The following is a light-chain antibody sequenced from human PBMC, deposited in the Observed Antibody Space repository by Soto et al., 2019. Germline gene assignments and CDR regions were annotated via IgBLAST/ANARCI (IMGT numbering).Light chain of an antibody. J-gene: IGKJ1*01. V-gene: IGKV3-20*01. CDR2: GAS. CDR3: QQYGSSGT. Sequence: EIVLTQSPGTLSLSPGERATLSFRASQSVSNNYLAWCQQKPGQAPRLLIYGASNRATGIPDRFSGSGSGTDFTLTISRLEPEDFAVYYCQQYGSSGTFGQGTKVDI. CDR1: QSVSNNY.